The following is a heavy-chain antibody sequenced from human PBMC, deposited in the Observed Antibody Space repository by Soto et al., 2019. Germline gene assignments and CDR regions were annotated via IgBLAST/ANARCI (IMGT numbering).Heavy chain of an antibody. J-gene: IGHJ5*02. CDR2: ISAYNGNT. CDR1: GYTFTSYG. Sequence: ASVKVSCEASGYTFTSYGISWVRQAPGQGLEWMGWISAYNGNTNYAQKLQGRVTMTTDTSTSTAYMELRSLRSDDTAVYYCARRDSSGYYLYNWFDPWGQGTLVTVSS. D-gene: IGHD3-22*01. CDR3: ARRDSSGYYLYNWFDP. V-gene: IGHV1-18*01.